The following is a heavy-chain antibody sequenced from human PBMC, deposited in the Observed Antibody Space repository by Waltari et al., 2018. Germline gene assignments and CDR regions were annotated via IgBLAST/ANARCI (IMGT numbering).Heavy chain of an antibody. CDR1: GFTFSTYY. CDR3: VRAGHLDC. CDR2: ISSGSGFI. J-gene: IGHJ4*02. V-gene: IGHV3-48*02. Sequence: EVQLVESGGGLVHPGGSRRLSCAASGFTFSTYYMNWVRQAPGKGLGWVSSISSGSGFIYYADSVKGGFTISRDNAKDSLYLQMNSLRDEDTALYYCVRAGHLDCWGQGTLVTVSS.